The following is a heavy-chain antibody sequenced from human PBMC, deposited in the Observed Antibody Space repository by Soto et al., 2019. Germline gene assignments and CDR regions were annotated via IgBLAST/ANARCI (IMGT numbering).Heavy chain of an antibody. CDR2: IYPGDSDT. V-gene: IGHV5-51*01. D-gene: IGHD3-3*01. CDR3: ARQTGYDFWSGYYPPESENYGMDV. Sequence: GESLKISCKGSGYSFTSYWIGWVRQMPGKGLEWMGIIYPGDSDTRYSPSFQGQVTISADKSISTAYLQWSSLKASDTAMYYCARQTGYDFWSGYYPPESENYGMDVWGQETTVTVSS. CDR1: GYSFTSYW. J-gene: IGHJ6*02.